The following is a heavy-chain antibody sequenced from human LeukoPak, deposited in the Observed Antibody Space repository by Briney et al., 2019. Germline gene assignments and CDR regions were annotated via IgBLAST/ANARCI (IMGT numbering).Heavy chain of an antibody. J-gene: IGHJ4*02. D-gene: IGHD4-17*01. CDR2: IGTAGDT. Sequence: GGSLRLSCAASGFTFSSYDMHWVRQATGKGLEWVSAIGTAGDTYYPGSVKGRFTISRENAKNSLYLQMNSLRAGDTAVYYCARGFQTDYGDYYFDYWGQGTLVTVSS. CDR3: ARGFQTDYGDYYFDY. CDR1: GFTFSSYD. V-gene: IGHV3-13*01.